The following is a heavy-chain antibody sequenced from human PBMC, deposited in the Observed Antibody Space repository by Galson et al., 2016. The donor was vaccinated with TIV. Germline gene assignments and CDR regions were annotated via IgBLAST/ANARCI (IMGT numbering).Heavy chain of an antibody. CDR2: ISGYSGNT. J-gene: IGHJ4*02. CDR3: ARGATVTPYSFFDY. V-gene: IGHV1-18*04. Sequence: SVKVSCKASGHTFSSYSINWVRQAPGQGLEWMGWISGYSGNTNYAQKFQGRVTMTTDTSTGTAYMELRSLRSDDTAVYYCARGATVTPYSFFDYWGQGTLVTVFS. D-gene: IGHD4-17*01. CDR1: GHTFSSYS.